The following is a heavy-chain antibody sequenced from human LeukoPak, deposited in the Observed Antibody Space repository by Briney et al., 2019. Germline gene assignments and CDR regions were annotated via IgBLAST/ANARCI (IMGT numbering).Heavy chain of an antibody. CDR1: GFTFSSYA. V-gene: IGHV3-23*01. J-gene: IGHJ4*02. CDR3: VKDLYKGDTSTWYYFDY. D-gene: IGHD6-13*01. Sequence: GGSLRLSCAVSGFTFSSYAMSWVRQAPGKGLEWVSAISGSGSNIYYADSVKGRFTISRDNSKNTVSLQMSSLRPEDTAVYYCVKDLYKGDTSTWYYFDYWGQGTLVTVSS. CDR2: ISGSGSNI.